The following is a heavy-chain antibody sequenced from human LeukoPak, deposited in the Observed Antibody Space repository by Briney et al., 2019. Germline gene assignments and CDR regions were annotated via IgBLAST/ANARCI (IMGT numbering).Heavy chain of an antibody. CDR3: NSLSASSPIDY. V-gene: IGHV3-49*04. Sequence: GGSLRLSCTASGFTFGDYAVTWVRQAPGKGLEWVGLIRSKAYGATTEYAASVKGRFTISRDDYKSIAYLQMNSLKTEDTAVYCCNSLSASSPIDYWGQGTLVTVSS. CDR2: IRSKAYGATT. CDR1: GFTFGDYA. J-gene: IGHJ4*02.